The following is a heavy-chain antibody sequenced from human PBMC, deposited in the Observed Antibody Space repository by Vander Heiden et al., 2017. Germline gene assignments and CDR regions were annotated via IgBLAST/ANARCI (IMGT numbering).Heavy chain of an antibody. CDR3: ANSQGYYHGMDV. CDR1: GSPLSSYG. J-gene: IGHJ6*02. V-gene: IGHV3-30*18. CDR2: ITFDGTSK. Sequence: QVQLVESGGGLFQPGRFLSLSCPASGSPLSSYGMHRVRRVPGKGLEWVAVITFDGTSKYHADSVEGRFTISRDNSKNTLYLQMNSLRIEDTAVYYCANSQGYYHGMDVWGQGTTVTVSS.